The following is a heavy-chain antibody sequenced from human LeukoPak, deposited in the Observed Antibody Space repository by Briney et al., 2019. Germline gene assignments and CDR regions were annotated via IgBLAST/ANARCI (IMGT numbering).Heavy chain of an antibody. CDR3: ARDSVGYCSGGSCQSGYDY. Sequence: GGSLRLSCAASGFTFSSYSMNWVRQAPGKGLEWASSISSSSSYIYYADSVKGRFTISRDNAKNSLYLQMNSLRAEDTAVYYCARDSVGYCSGGSCQSGYDYWGQGTLVTVSS. CDR2: ISSSSSYI. D-gene: IGHD2-15*01. V-gene: IGHV3-21*01. J-gene: IGHJ4*02. CDR1: GFTFSSYS.